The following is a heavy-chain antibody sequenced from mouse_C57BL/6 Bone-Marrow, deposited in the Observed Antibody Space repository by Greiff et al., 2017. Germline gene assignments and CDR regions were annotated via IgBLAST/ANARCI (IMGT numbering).Heavy chain of an antibody. CDR3: ARSPSDYYGSSYFDY. D-gene: IGHD1-1*01. CDR2: IYPGSGST. J-gene: IGHJ2*01. Sequence: VQLQQPGAELVKPGASVKMSCKASGYTFTSYWITWVKQRPGQGLEWIGDIYPGSGSTNYNEKFKSKATLTVDTSSSTAYMQLSSLTSEDSAVYYCARSPSDYYGSSYFDYWGQGTTLTVSS. CDR1: GYTFTSYW. V-gene: IGHV1-55*01.